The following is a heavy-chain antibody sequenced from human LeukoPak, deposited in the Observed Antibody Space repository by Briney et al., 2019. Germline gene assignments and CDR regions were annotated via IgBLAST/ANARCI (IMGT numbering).Heavy chain of an antibody. Sequence: GRSLRLSCAASGFTFSSYGMHWVRQAPGEGLEWVAVISYDVSNKYYADSAKGRFTISRDNSKNTLYLQMNSLRAEDTAVYYCATSAPRKYQLVPRYYGMDVWGKRTTVTVSS. D-gene: IGHD2-2*01. J-gene: IGHJ6*04. CDR2: ISYDVSNK. CDR3: ATSAPRKYQLVPRYYGMDV. V-gene: IGHV3-30*03. CDR1: GFTFSSYG.